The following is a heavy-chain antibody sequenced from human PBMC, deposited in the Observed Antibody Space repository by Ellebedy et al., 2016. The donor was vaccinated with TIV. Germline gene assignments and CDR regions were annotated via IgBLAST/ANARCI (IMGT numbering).Heavy chain of an antibody. Sequence: GESLKISCEASGFTFSDYYMNWIRQAPGKGLQWVAYINYDGSTIYYADSVKGRFTISRDNAKSSLSLQMNSLRSDDSAVYFCASGEAAGDLSPQTFDYWGQGSLVTVSS. CDR2: INYDGSTI. CDR3: ASGEAAGDLSPQTFDY. V-gene: IGHV3-11*01. CDR1: GFTFSDYY. J-gene: IGHJ4*02. D-gene: IGHD4-17*01.